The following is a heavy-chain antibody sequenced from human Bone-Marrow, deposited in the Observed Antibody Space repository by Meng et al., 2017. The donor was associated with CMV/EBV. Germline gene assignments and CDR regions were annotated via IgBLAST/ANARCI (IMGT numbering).Heavy chain of an antibody. V-gene: IGHV3-30*03. CDR3: ARVKRVLVVAAAIGPYGMDV. CDR2: IPHDGKKR. D-gene: IGHD2-2*01. Sequence: GESLKISCGASGFTFSSYGLHWVRQASGKGLEWVAAIPHDGKKRSYADSVKGRLTISRDNSKNTLYLQMNSLRPEDTAMYYCARVKRVLVVAAAIGPYGMDVWGQGTTVTVSS. J-gene: IGHJ6*02. CDR1: GFTFSSYG.